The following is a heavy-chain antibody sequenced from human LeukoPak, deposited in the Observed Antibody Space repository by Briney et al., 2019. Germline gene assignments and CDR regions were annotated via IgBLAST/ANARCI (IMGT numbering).Heavy chain of an antibody. Sequence: GSLRLSCAASGFTFNNYWMWWVRQPPGKGLEWIGYIHYSGSTNYNPSLKSRVTISVDTSKNQFSLKLSSVTAADTAMYYCARDLRFGSDSSGYYYESGAFDIWGQGTMVTVSS. CDR3: ARDLRFGSDSSGYYYESGAFDI. CDR2: IHYSGST. CDR1: GFTFNNYW. V-gene: IGHV4-59*01. D-gene: IGHD3-22*01. J-gene: IGHJ3*02.